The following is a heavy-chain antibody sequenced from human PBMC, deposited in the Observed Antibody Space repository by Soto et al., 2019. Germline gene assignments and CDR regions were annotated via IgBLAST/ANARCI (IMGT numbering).Heavy chain of an antibody. CDR2: ISGSGGST. V-gene: IGHV3-23*01. Sequence: EVQLLESGGGLVQPGGTLRLSCAASGFTFSSYAMSWVRQAPGKGLEWVSAISGSGGSTYYADSVKGRFTISRDNSKNTLYLQMNILRAEDTAVYYCAVDIRLGELSSDYWGQGTLVTVSS. D-gene: IGHD3-16*02. CDR1: GFTFSSYA. J-gene: IGHJ4*02. CDR3: AVDIRLGELSSDY.